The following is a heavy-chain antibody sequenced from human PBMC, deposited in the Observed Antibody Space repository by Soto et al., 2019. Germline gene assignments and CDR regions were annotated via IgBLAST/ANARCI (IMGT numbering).Heavy chain of an antibody. CDR2: IIPIFGTA. CDR3: ESRYSGYDSALDY. V-gene: IGHV1-69*05. D-gene: IGHD5-12*01. Sequence: QVQLVQSGAEVKKPGSSVKVSCKASGGIFSSYAISWVRQAPGQGLEWMGGIIPIFGTANYAQKFQGRVTXTXDGXTSTAYMELSSLRSEDTAVYYCESRYSGYDSALDYWGQGTLVTVSS. CDR1: GGIFSSYA. J-gene: IGHJ4*02.